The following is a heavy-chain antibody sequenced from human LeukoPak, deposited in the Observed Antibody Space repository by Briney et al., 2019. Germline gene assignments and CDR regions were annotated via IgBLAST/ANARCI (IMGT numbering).Heavy chain of an antibody. CDR3: ARGYCSGGSCYRNDY. CDR1: GFTFSSYA. D-gene: IGHD2-15*01. CDR2: ISGSGGST. J-gene: IGHJ4*02. V-gene: IGHV3-23*01. Sequence: PGGSLRLSCAASGFTFSSYAMSWVRQAPGKGLEWVSAISGSGGSTYYADSVKGRFTVSRDNSKNTLYLQMNTLRAEDTAVYYCARGYCSGGSCYRNDYWGQGTLVTVSS.